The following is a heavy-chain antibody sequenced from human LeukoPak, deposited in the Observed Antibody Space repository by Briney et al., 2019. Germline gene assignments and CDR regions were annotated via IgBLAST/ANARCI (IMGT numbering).Heavy chain of an antibody. CDR1: GFTFDDYA. CDR2: ISWNSGSI. Sequence: GGSLRLSCAASGFTFDDYAMHWVRQAPGKGLEWVSGISWNSGSIGYEDSVKGRFTISRDNAKNSLYLQMNSLRAEDTALYYCAKDTSAEYSSSSGNFDYWGQGTLVTVSS. J-gene: IGHJ4*02. D-gene: IGHD6-6*01. V-gene: IGHV3-9*01. CDR3: AKDTSAEYSSSSGNFDY.